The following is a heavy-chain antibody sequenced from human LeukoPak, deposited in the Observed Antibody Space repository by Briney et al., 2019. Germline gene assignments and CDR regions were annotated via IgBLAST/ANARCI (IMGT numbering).Heavy chain of an antibody. CDR2: IIPIFGTA. CDR3: AFYSSYDFWSGYYKEGYYFDY. Sequence: ASVKVSCKASGGTFSSYAISWVRQAPGQGLEWMGGIIPIFGTANYAQKFQGRVTITADESTSTAYMELSSLRSEDTAVYYCAFYSSYDFWSGYYKEGYYFDYWGQGTLVTVSS. V-gene: IGHV1-69*13. D-gene: IGHD3-3*01. J-gene: IGHJ4*02. CDR1: GGTFSSYA.